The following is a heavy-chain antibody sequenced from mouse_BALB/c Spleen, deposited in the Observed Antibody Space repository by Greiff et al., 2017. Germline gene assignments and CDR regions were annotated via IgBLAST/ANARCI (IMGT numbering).Heavy chain of an antibody. V-gene: IGHV5-17*02. Sequence: LVEPGLGLVQPGGSRKLPCAAPGSTFSSSGMHWFRQALEKGLEWVAYISSGSSIIYYADTVKGRFTISRDNPKNTQFLQMTSLRSEDTAMYYCARSGSSPDYFDYWGQGTTLTVSS. CDR1: GSTFSSSG. D-gene: IGHD1-1*01. J-gene: IGHJ2*01. CDR3: ARSGSSPDYFDY. CDR2: ISSGSSII.